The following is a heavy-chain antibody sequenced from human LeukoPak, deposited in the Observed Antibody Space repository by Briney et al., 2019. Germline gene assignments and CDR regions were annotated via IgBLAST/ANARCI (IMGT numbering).Heavy chain of an antibody. D-gene: IGHD5-24*01. Sequence: SQTLSLTCTVSGGSINNGGYYWSWIRQHPGKGLEWIGYIYYSGSSYYNPSLRSRVTISVDTSKNHFSLKLSSVTAADTAVYYCARNKDGYNSFDYWGQGTLVTVSS. CDR3: ARNKDGYNSFDY. V-gene: IGHV4-31*03. CDR1: GGSINNGGYY. J-gene: IGHJ4*02. CDR2: IYYSGSS.